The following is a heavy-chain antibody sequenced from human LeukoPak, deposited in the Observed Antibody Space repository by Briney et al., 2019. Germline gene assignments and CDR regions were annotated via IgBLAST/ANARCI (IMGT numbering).Heavy chain of an antibody. J-gene: IGHJ4*01. D-gene: IGHD3-22*01. Sequence: GGSLRLSCAASGFTFSSYIMTWVRQAPGKGLEWVSTIKGSSEATFYADSVKGRFTISRDNSKNTLYLQMNSLRADDTALYFCARDHESSGYPTSDYWGQEPWSPSPQ. V-gene: IGHV3-23*01. CDR2: IKGSSEAT. CDR3: ARDHESSGYPTSDY. CDR1: GFTFSSYI.